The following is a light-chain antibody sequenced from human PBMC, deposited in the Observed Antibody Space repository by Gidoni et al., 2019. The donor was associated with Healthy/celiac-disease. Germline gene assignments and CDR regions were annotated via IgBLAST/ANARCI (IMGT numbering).Light chain of an antibody. CDR2: AAS. Sequence: DSQMTQAPSSLSASVGDRVTITCRASQSISSYLNWYQQKPGKAPKLLIYAASSLQSGVPSRFSGSGSGTDFTLTISSLPPEDFATYYCQQSHSTPWTFGQGTKVEIK. CDR1: QSISSY. V-gene: IGKV1-39*01. CDR3: QQSHSTPWT. J-gene: IGKJ1*01.